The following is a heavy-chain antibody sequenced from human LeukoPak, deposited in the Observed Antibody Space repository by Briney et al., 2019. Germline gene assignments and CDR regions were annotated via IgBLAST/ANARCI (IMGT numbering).Heavy chain of an antibody. J-gene: IGHJ4*02. D-gene: IGHD1-26*01. V-gene: IGHV3-7*01. CDR1: GFTFSSYW. CDR3: VREGEGGSYYEGAFDY. Sequence: ETGGSLRLSCAASGFTFSSYWMSWVRQAPGKGLEWVANIKQDGSEKYYVDSVKGRFTISRDNAKNSLYLQMNSLRAEDTAVYYCVREGEGGSYYEGAFDYWGQGTLVTVSS. CDR2: IKQDGSEK.